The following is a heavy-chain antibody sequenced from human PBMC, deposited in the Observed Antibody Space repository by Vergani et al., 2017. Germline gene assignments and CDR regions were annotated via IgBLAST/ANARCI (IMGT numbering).Heavy chain of an antibody. Sequence: EVQLLESGGGLVKPGGSLRLSCAASGFTFSSYSMNWVRQAPGKGLSWVSSIISRSSYIYYADSVKGRFTISRDNAKNALYLQMNSLRAEDTAVYSCAREVIAAAGSDDWGQGTLVTVSS. D-gene: IGHD6-13*01. V-gene: IGHV3-21*01. J-gene: IGHJ4*02. CDR2: IISRSSYI. CDR3: AREVIAAAGSDD. CDR1: GFTFSSYS.